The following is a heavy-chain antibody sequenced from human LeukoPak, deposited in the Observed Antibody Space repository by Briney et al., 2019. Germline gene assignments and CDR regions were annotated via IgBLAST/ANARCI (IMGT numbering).Heavy chain of an antibody. CDR2: INPNSGGT. V-gene: IGHV1-2*02. D-gene: IGHD6-13*01. CDR3: ARSLSPAYSSSWYFDY. Sequence: VASVKVSCKASGGTFSSYAISWVRQAPGQGLEWMGWINPNSGGTNYAQKFQGRVTMTRDTSISTAYMELSRLRSDDTAVYYCARSLSPAYSSSWYFDYWGQGTLVTVSS. CDR1: GGTFSSYA. J-gene: IGHJ4*02.